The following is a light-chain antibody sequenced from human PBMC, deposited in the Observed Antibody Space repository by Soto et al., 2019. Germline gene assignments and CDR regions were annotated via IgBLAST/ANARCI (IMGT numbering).Light chain of an antibody. CDR3: HQYGSSPYT. J-gene: IGKJ2*01. V-gene: IGKV3-20*01. CDR1: QSVSSSY. Sequence: EIVLTQSPGTLSLSPGERATLSCSASQSVSSSYLAWYQQKPGQAPRLLIYGASSMATGIPDRFSGSGSGTDFTLTISRLEPEDFAVYYCHQYGSSPYTFGQGTKLEIK. CDR2: GAS.